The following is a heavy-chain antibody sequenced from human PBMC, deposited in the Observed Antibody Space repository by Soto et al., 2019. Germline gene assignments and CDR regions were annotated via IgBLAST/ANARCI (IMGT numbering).Heavy chain of an antibody. CDR1: GAALNSGDYY. D-gene: IGHD2-21*01. CDR3: ARLRIATNNYKWFDP. V-gene: IGHV4-31*03. Sequence: SETLSLTCSVSGAALNSGDYYWSWIRQVPGKGLEWIGHIYVTGAVDYNPSLRDRITISQDTSERQFSLNLRLVTAADTAVYYCARLRIATNNYKWFDPWGQGTLVTV. CDR2: IYVTGAV. J-gene: IGHJ5*02.